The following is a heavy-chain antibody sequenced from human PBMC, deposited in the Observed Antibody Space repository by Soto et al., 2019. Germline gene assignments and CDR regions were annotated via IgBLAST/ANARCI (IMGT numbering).Heavy chain of an antibody. D-gene: IGHD6-13*01. J-gene: IGHJ4*02. Sequence: PGGSLRLSCAASGFTFSSYGMHWVRQAPGKGLEWVALIWNDGSNKYYADSVKGRFTISRDNSKNTLFLQMNSLSAEDMAVYYCARDRDRTSSWFDYWGQGTLVTVSS. CDR2: IWNDGSNK. V-gene: IGHV3-33*01. CDR3: ARDRDRTSSWFDY. CDR1: GFTFSSYG.